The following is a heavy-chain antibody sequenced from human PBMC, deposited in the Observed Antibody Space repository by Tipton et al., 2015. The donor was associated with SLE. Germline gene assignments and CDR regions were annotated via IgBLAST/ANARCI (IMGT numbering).Heavy chain of an antibody. CDR2: INHSGST. CDR1: GGSFSGYY. CDR3: ARARALTFDI. J-gene: IGHJ3*02. Sequence: TLSLTCAVYGGSFSGYYWSWIRQPPGKGLEWIGEINHSGSTNYNPSLKSRVTISVDTSKNQFSLKLSSVTAADTAVYYCARARALTFDIWGQGTMVTVSS. V-gene: IGHV4-34*01.